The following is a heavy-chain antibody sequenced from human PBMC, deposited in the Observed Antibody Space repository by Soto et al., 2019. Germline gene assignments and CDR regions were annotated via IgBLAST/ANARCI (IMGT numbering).Heavy chain of an antibody. CDR3: ARDRIQFSVDV. CDR1: GGSINSGGHY. J-gene: IGHJ6*02. Sequence: PSETLSLTCSVSGGSINSGGHYWSWIRQHPGKGLEWTGHIYKTGCTDFNPSLKDRLTISIDTSKNQFSLSLRSVTDADTAVYYCARDRIQFSVDVWGQGTTVTVSS. CDR2: IYKTGCT. D-gene: IGHD5-18*01. V-gene: IGHV4-31*03.